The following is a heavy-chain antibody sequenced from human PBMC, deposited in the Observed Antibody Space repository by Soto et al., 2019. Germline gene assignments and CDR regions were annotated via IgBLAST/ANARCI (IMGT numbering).Heavy chain of an antibody. D-gene: IGHD3-16*02. CDR3: ARDLISEGLGHLVEFSFCFDY. Sequence: QVQLVESGGGVVQPGRSLRLSCAASGFTFSSYGMHWVRQAPGKGLEWVAVIWYDGSNKYYADSVKGRFTISRDNSKNTLYLQMNSLGGEDTAVYYCARDLISEGLGHLVEFSFCFDYWGQGTLVTVSS. J-gene: IGHJ4*02. CDR2: IWYDGSNK. CDR1: GFTFSSYG. V-gene: IGHV3-33*01.